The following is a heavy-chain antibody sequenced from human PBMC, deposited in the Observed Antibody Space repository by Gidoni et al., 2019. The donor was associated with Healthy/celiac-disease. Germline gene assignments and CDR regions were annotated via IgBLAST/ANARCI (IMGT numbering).Heavy chain of an antibody. V-gene: IGHV3-9*01. CDR3: AKAGYSGSYYDWFDP. CDR2: SSWNSGSI. CDR1: GFTFDDYA. J-gene: IGHJ5*02. Sequence: VQLVEPGGGLVQPGRSLLLSFAASGFTFDDYAMHWVRQAPGKGLEWVSGSSWNSGSIGYADSVKGRFTISRDNAKNALYLQMNSLRAEDTALYYCAKAGYSGSYYDWFDPWGQGTLVTVSS. D-gene: IGHD1-26*01.